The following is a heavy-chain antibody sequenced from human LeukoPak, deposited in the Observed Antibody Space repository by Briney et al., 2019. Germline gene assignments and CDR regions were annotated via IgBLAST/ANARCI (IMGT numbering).Heavy chain of an antibody. V-gene: IGHV3-30-3*01. D-gene: IGHD1-1*01. Sequence: GGSLRLSCAASGFTFSSYAMHWVRQAPGKGLEWVAVISYDGSNKYYADSVKGRFTISRDNSKNTPYLQMNSLRAEDTAVYYCARVATLNWNYYDYWGQGTLVTVSS. J-gene: IGHJ4*02. CDR2: ISYDGSNK. CDR3: ARVATLNWNYYDY. CDR1: GFTFSSYA.